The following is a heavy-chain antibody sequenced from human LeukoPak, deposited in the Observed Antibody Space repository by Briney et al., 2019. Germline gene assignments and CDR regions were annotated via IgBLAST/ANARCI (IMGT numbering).Heavy chain of an antibody. CDR1: GASFSGYY. J-gene: IGHJ4*02. CDR3: ARDLNYGSGTDY. D-gene: IGHD3-10*01. V-gene: IGHV4-34*01. Sequence: SETLSLTCAVYGASFSGYYWSWIRQPPGKGLEWIGEINHSGSTNYNPSLKSRVTISVDTSKNQFSLKLSSVTAADTAVYYCARDLNYGSGTDYWGQGTLVTVSS. CDR2: INHSGST.